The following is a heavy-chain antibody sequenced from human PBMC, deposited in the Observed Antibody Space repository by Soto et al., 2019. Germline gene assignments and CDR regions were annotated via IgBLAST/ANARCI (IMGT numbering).Heavy chain of an antibody. Sequence: QVTLKESGPVLVNPTETLTLTCTVSGFSLSNARMGVSWIRQPPGKALEWLAHIFSNDEKSYSTSLKSRLTISKDTSKSQVVLTMTNMDPVDTATYYCARIRRAAGYYFDYWGQGTLVTVSS. CDR2: IFSNDEK. V-gene: IGHV2-26*01. D-gene: IGHD6-13*01. J-gene: IGHJ4*02. CDR1: GFSLSNARMG. CDR3: ARIRRAAGYYFDY.